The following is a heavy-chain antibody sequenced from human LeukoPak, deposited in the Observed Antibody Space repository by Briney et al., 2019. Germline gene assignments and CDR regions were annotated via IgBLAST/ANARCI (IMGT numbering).Heavy chain of an antibody. Sequence: ASVKVSCKASGYTLSGFGINWVRQAPGQGLEWMGWISTYNGDTKYAQKVQGRVTMTTDTSTSTAYMELRSLRSDDTAVYYCARDKKGIHDTFDIWGQGTMVTVSS. CDR3: ARDKKGIHDTFDI. J-gene: IGHJ3*02. V-gene: IGHV1-18*01. CDR2: ISTYNGDT. D-gene: IGHD3-9*01. CDR1: GYTLSGFG.